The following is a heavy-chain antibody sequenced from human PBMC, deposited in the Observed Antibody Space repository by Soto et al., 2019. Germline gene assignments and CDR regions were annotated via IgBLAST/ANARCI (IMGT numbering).Heavy chain of an antibody. D-gene: IGHD2-15*01. CDR2: IYYSGST. CDR1: GGSLSRGGYY. Sequence: SETLSLTRPVSGGSLSRGGYYWSWIPPHPGKGLEWIGYIYYSGSTYYNPSLKSRVTISVDTSKNQFSLKLSSVTAADTAVYYCARTIVVVVAATPSVWFDPWGQGTLVTVSS. V-gene: IGHV4-31*03. CDR3: ARTIVVVVAATPSVWFDP. J-gene: IGHJ5*02.